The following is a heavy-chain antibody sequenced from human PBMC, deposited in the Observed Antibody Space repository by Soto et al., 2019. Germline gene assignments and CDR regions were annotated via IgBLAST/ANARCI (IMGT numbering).Heavy chain of an antibody. J-gene: IGHJ5*01. CDR1: GDSISTVDYF. CDR3: ARGRYCLTGRCFPNWFDS. CDR2: IYKSTTT. V-gene: IGHV4-30-4*01. Sequence: PSETLSLTCSVSGDSISTVDYFLAWVRQPPGHALEYIGYIYKSTTTYYNPSFESRVAISLDTSKSQFSLTVTSVTAADTAVYFCARGRYCLTGRCFPNWFDSWGQGTLVTVSS. D-gene: IGHD2-15*01.